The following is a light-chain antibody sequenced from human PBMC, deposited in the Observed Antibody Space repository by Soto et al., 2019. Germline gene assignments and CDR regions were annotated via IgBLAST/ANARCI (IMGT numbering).Light chain of an antibody. CDR1: SSNIAGNS. CDR3: GSWDSSLSAYV. CDR2: DDN. V-gene: IGLV1-51*01. J-gene: IGLJ1*01. Sequence: QSVLTQPPSVSAAPGQKVTISCSGSSSNIAGNSVSWYQQLPGTAPKLLIYDDNKRPSGIPDRFSGSKSGTSATLGITGFXTGDEADYYCGSWDSSLSAYVFGTGTKVTVL.